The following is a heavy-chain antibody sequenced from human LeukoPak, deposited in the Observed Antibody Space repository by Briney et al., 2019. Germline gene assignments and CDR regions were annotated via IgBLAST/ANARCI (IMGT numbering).Heavy chain of an antibody. CDR2: ITSSRTYI. Sequence: GGSLRLSCAASRFTFSTYSMNWVRQAPGKGLEWVSSITSSRTYIYYADSVKGRFTISRDNAKNALYLQMNSLRAEDTAVYYCASKNPRRAFWVDFDYWGQGTLVTVSS. D-gene: IGHD3-16*01. V-gene: IGHV3-21*01. CDR3: ASKNPRRAFWVDFDY. CDR1: RFTFSTYS. J-gene: IGHJ4*02.